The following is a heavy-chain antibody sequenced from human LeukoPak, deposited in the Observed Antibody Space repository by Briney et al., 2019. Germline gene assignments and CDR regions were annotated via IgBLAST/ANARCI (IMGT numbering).Heavy chain of an antibody. V-gene: IGHV3-7*04. Sequence: GGSLRLSCAASGFTFSSYWMSWIRQAPGKGLEWVANIKQDGSEKYYVDSVKGRFTISRDNAKNSLYLQMNSLRAEDTAVYYCARGGAAAEFDYWGQGTLVTVSS. CDR3: ARGGAAAEFDY. J-gene: IGHJ4*02. CDR1: GFTFSSYW. D-gene: IGHD6-13*01. CDR2: IKQDGSEK.